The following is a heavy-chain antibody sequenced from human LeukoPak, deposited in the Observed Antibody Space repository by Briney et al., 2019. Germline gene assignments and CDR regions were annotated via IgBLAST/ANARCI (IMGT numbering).Heavy chain of an antibody. J-gene: IGHJ5*01. D-gene: IGHD1-26*01. CDR3: ARHSVGSWGATWFDS. V-gene: IGHV4-59*08. CDR2: IYYSGNT. Sequence: PSETLSFTCTVSGGSISGYSVTWIRQSPGKGLEWIGYIYYSGNTNYNPSLKSRVTISVDTSKNQFSLRLTSVTAADTAVYYCARHSVGSWGATWFDSWGQGTLVTVSS. CDR1: GGSISGYS.